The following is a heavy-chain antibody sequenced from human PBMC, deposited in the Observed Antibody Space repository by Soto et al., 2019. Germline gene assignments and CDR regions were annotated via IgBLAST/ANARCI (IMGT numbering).Heavy chain of an antibody. V-gene: IGHV3-23*01. Sequence: HPGGSLRLSCAASGFIFENFGMSWVRQAPGKGLEWISSISGSGFKKYYADSVKGRFTISRDNSKSTVYLELNNLSAEDTAVYHCAKNQGVELVPLATVDWFDPWGQGSVVTVPQ. J-gene: IGHJ5*02. CDR2: ISGSGFKK. CDR1: GFIFENFG. CDR3: AKNQGVELVPLATVDWFDP. D-gene: IGHD1-26*01.